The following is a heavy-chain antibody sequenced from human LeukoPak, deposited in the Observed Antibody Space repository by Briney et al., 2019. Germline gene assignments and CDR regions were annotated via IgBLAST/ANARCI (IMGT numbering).Heavy chain of an antibody. CDR2: ISGSGGSI. D-gene: IGHD3-10*01. CDR1: GFTFSSYA. V-gene: IGHV3-23*01. CDR3: AKGQTYYYGSGSQPLDY. Sequence: GGSLRLSCAASGFTFSSYAMSWVRQAPGKGLEWVSAISGSGGSIYYADSVKGRFTISRDNSKNTLYLQMNSLRAEDKAVYYCAKGQTYYYGSGSQPLDYWGQGTLVTVSS. J-gene: IGHJ4*02.